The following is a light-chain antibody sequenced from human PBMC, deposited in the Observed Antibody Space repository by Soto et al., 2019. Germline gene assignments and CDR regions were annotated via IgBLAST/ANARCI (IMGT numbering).Light chain of an antibody. CDR1: HSLTSSY. Sequence: EIVLTQSPGTLSLSPGERATLSCRASHSLTSSYLAWFQHKLGQAPRLLIYGASSRATGIPNRFSGSGSGTDFTLTISRLEPEDFAVYYCQQYDTSPYNFGEGTKLEIK. J-gene: IGKJ2*01. V-gene: IGKV3-20*01. CDR3: QQYDTSPYN. CDR2: GAS.